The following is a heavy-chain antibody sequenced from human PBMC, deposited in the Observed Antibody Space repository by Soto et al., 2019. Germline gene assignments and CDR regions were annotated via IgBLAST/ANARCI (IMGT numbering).Heavy chain of an antibody. Sequence: GESLKISCKGSGYSFTSYWIGWVRQMPGKGLEWMGIIYPGDSDTRYSPSFQGQVTISADKSISTAYLQWSSLKASDTAMYYCASTSGEYYGSGSSLAFDIWGQGTMVTVSS. D-gene: IGHD3-10*01. CDR2: IYPGDSDT. CDR3: ASTSGEYYGSGSSLAFDI. V-gene: IGHV5-51*01. CDR1: GYSFTSYW. J-gene: IGHJ3*02.